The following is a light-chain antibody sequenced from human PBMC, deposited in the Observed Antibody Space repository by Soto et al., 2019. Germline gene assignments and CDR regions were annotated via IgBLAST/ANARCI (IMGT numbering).Light chain of an antibody. CDR2: EGS. J-gene: IGLJ2*01. V-gene: IGLV2-23*01. CDR1: SSDVGSYNL. Sequence: QSALTQPASVSGSTGQSVTISCTGISSDVGSYNLVSWYQQQPGKAPKVMIYEGSKRPSGVSNRFSGSRPGNTASLTISGLQADDEAHYYCTSYAGSSTQVVFGGGTKLTVL. CDR3: TSYAGSSTQVV.